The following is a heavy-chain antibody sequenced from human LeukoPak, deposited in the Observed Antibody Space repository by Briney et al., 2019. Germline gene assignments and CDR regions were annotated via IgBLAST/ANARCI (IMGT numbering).Heavy chain of an antibody. Sequence: PSETLSLTCTVSGGSISSGGCYWGWIRQHPGKGLEWIGCIYYSGTTYYHPSLTSRVAISVDTSKNQFSLKLSSVTAADTAVYYCARSGTVTTWNYWGQGTLVTVSS. J-gene: IGHJ4*02. V-gene: IGHV4-31*03. D-gene: IGHD4-17*01. CDR1: GGSISSGGCY. CDR3: ARSGTVTTWNY. CDR2: IYYSGTT.